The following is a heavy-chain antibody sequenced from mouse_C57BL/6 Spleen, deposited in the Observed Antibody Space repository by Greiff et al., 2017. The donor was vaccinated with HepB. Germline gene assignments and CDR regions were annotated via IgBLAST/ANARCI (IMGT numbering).Heavy chain of an antibody. D-gene: IGHD1-1*01. J-gene: IGHJ2*01. CDR1: GYTFTDYY. Sequence: VQLQQSGAELVRPGASVKLSCKASGYTFTDYYINWVKQRPGQGLEWIARIYPGSGNTYYNEKFKGKATLTAEKSSSTAYMQLSSLPSEDSAVYFCARWGYRYYGSSYVGGYYVDYWGQGTTLTVSS. V-gene: IGHV1-76*01. CDR3: ARWGYRYYGSSYVGGYYVDY. CDR2: IYPGSGNT.